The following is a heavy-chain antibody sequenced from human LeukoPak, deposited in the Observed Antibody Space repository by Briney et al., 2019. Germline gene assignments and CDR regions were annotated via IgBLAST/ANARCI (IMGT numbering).Heavy chain of an antibody. CDR3: ARSGDLGYSSSWYRPVHYYYYMDV. J-gene: IGHJ6*03. V-gene: IGHV1-69*05. Sequence: SVTVSCKASGGTFSSYAISWVRQASGQGLEWMGGIIPTFGTANYAQKFQGRVTITTDESTSTAYMELSSLRSEDTAVYYCARSGDLGYSSSWYRPVHYYYYMDVWGKGTTVTVSS. CDR1: GGTFSSYA. CDR2: IIPTFGTA. D-gene: IGHD6-13*01.